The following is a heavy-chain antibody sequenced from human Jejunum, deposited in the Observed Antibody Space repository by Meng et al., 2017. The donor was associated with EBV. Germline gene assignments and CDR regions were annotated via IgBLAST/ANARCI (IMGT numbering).Heavy chain of an antibody. CDR2: IIHRGST. D-gene: IGHD6-19*01. V-gene: IGHV4-34*12. J-gene: IGHJ4*02. Sequence: QVPLQQWGAGLLKPSETLSLTCAVYGWSFNYYNWTWIRHPLGKGLEWIGEIIHRGSTNYDPSLKSRVTISVDRSKNQFSLKLTSVTAADTAVYYCARKAVPGTFARPKFDYWGQGTLVTVSS. CDR1: GWSFNYYN. CDR3: ARKAVPGTFARPKFDY.